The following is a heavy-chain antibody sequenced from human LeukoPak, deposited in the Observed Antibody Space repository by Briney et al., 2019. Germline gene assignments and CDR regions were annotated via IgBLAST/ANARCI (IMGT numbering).Heavy chain of an antibody. Sequence: PSETLSLTCTVSGGSISSYYWSWIRQPPEKGLEWIGYINYSGSTYYNPSLKSRVTISVDTSKNQFSLKLNTVTAADTAVYYCARSYCAQRACDYWGQGALVTVSS. CDR2: INYSGST. CDR1: GGSISSYY. J-gene: IGHJ4*02. V-gene: IGHV4-59*01. D-gene: IGHD6-25*01. CDR3: ARSYCAQRACDY.